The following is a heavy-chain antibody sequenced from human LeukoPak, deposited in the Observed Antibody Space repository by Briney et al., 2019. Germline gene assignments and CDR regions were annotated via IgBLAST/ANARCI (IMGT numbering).Heavy chain of an antibody. V-gene: IGHV3-13*01. CDR3: ARGGNRYCSGGSCYMFDY. CDR2: IGTAGDT. D-gene: IGHD2-15*01. CDR1: GFTFSSYD. Sequence: GGSLRLSCAASGFTFSSYDMHWVRQAIGKGLEWVSAIGTAGDTYYPGSVKGRFTISRENAKNSLYLQMNSLRAGDTAVYYCARGGNRYCSGGSCYMFDYWGQGTLVTVSS. J-gene: IGHJ4*02.